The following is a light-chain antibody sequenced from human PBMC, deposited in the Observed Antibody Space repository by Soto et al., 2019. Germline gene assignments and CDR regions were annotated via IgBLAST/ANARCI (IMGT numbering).Light chain of an antibody. CDR1: QDISNY. CDR3: QQSDSITIT. CDR2: DAS. Sequence: DIQMTQSPSSLSASVGDRVTITCRASQDISNYLNWYQQRPGKAPKLLIYDASNLERGVPSRFSGTRSGTHFTFAITSLQPEDVATYYCQQSDSITITFGQGTRLEI. V-gene: IGKV1-33*01. J-gene: IGKJ5*01.